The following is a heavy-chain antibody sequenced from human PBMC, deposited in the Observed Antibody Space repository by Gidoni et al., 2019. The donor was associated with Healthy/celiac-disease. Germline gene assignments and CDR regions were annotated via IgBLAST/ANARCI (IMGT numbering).Heavy chain of an antibody. V-gene: IGHV3-9*01. Sequence: EMQLVEPGGGLVQPGRSLRLSCPASGFPFVAYTMHWVMHWVRQAPGKGREWVSSINWNSGNIGDADSVKGRFTISRDNAKNSLYLQMNSLRPEDTALYYCAKDSTYSDYDAPVGVGAMDVWGQGTTVTVSS. CDR1: GFPFVAYT. D-gene: IGHD5-12*01. J-gene: IGHJ6*02. CDR3: AKDSTYSDYDAPVGVGAMDV. CDR2: INWNSGNI.